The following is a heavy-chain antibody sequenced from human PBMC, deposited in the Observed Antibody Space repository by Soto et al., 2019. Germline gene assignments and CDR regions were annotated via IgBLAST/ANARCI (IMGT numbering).Heavy chain of an antibody. Sequence: EVQLVESGGGLVQPGGSLRLSCAASGFSFSSYRMNWVRQAPGKGPEWLSDISSSSSTIYYTDSVKGRFTISRDNAQKSLPLQMNSLRDEDTAVYYCARDWGYCSGGTCHYGMDVWGQGTTVTVSS. D-gene: IGHD2-15*01. CDR2: ISSSSSTI. CDR3: ARDWGYCSGGTCHYGMDV. V-gene: IGHV3-48*02. CDR1: GFSFSSYR. J-gene: IGHJ6*02.